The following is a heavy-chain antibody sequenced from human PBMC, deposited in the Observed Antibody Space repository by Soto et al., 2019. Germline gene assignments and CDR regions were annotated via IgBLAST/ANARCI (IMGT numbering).Heavy chain of an antibody. J-gene: IGHJ4*02. Sequence: SETLSLTCTVSGGSISSYYWSWIRQPPGKGLEWIGYIYYSGSTNYNPSLKSRVTISVDTSKNQFSLKLSSVTAADTAVYYCARALFSMDCSGGSCFRYYFDYWGQGTLVTVPS. CDR2: IYYSGST. D-gene: IGHD2-15*01. CDR3: ARALFSMDCSGGSCFRYYFDY. CDR1: GGSISSYY. V-gene: IGHV4-59*01.